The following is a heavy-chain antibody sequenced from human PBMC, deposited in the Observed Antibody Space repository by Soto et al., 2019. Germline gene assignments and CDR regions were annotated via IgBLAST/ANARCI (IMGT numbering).Heavy chain of an antibody. Sequence: ETLSLTCTVSGGSVSSGSYYWSWIRQPPGKGLEWIGYIYYSGSINYNPSLKSRVTISVDTSKNQFSLKLSSVTAADTAVYYCARVGGSYYDDAFDIWGQGTMVTVSS. V-gene: IGHV4-61*01. J-gene: IGHJ3*02. D-gene: IGHD1-26*01. CDR2: IYYSGSI. CDR1: GGSVSSGSYY. CDR3: ARVGGSYYDDAFDI.